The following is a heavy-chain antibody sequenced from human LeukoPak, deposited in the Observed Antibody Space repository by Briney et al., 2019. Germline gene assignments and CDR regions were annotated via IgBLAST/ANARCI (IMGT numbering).Heavy chain of an antibody. V-gene: IGHV4-59*05. CDR3: AKRMLRSITGTGKSDWFDP. Sequence: SETLSLTCTVSGGSISSYYWSWIRQPPGKGLEWIGSIYYSGSTYYNPSLKSRVTISVDTSKNQFSLKLSSVTAADTAVYYCAKRMLRSITGTGKSDWFDPWGQGILV. CDR2: IYYSGST. D-gene: IGHD1-7*01. J-gene: IGHJ5*02. CDR1: GGSISSYY.